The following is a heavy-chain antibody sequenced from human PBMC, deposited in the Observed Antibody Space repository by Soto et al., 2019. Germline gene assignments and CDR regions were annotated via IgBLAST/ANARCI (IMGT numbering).Heavy chain of an antibody. Sequence: SETLSLACTVAGASISGFYWSWIRKAAGKGLEWIGRIYATGTTDYNPSLKSRVMMSVDTSKKQFSLKLRSVTAADTAVYYCVRDGTKTLRDWFDPWGQGISVTVSS. CDR3: VRDGTKTLRDWFDP. J-gene: IGHJ5*02. CDR1: GASISGFY. D-gene: IGHD1-1*01. CDR2: IYATGTT. V-gene: IGHV4-4*07.